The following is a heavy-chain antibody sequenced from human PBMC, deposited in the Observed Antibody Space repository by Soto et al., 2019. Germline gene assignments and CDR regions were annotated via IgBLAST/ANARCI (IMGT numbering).Heavy chain of an antibody. Sequence: PGGSLRLSCASSVFSFSSYGMHWVRQSPGKGLDWVAVIWYDGSNKYYAESVKGRFTISRDNSKNTLYVQMNSLTVEDTAVYYCARAQYTGSYFDACDVWCQGTMVSVSS. CDR3: ARAQYTGSYFDACDV. D-gene: IGHD1-26*01. V-gene: IGHV3-33*03. J-gene: IGHJ3*01. CDR1: VFSFSSYG. CDR2: IWYDGSNK.